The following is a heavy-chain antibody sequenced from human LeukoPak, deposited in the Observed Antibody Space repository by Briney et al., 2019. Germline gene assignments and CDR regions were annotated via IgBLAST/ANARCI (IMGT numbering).Heavy chain of an antibody. V-gene: IGHV3-30*02. CDR1: GFTFSSYG. CDR3: ARYAAGTGSYFDY. D-gene: IGHD6-13*01. J-gene: IGHJ4*02. CDR2: IRYDGSNK. Sequence: PGGSLRLSCAASGFTFSSYGMHWVRQAPGKGLEWVAFIRYDGSNKYYADSVKGRFTISRDNAKKSLYLQMNSLRAEDTAVYYCARYAAGTGSYFDYWGQGTLVTVSS.